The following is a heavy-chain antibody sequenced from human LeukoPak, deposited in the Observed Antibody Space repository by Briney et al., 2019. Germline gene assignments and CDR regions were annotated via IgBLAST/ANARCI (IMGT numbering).Heavy chain of an antibody. Sequence: GGSLTLSCAASGFPFSSSWMAWVRQAPGKGLEWVANIKQDGSEKYYVDSVNGRFTLSRDNAKNSLYLQMNSLRVEDTAVYYCAGDRGFWSGYCDYWGQGTLVTVSS. CDR2: IKQDGSEK. CDR1: GFPFSSSW. CDR3: AGDRGFWSGYCDY. D-gene: IGHD3-3*01. V-gene: IGHV3-7*01. J-gene: IGHJ4*02.